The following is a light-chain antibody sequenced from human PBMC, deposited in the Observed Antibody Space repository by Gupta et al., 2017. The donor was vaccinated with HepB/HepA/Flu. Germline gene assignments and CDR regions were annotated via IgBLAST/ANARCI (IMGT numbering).Light chain of an antibody. CDR2: EVS. CDR1: SSDVGSYNR. V-gene: IGLV2-18*02. Sequence: ISCTGTSSDVGSYNRVSWYQQSPGTAPKLMIYEVSNRPSGVPDRFSGSNSGNTASLTISGRQAEDEADYYCSAYTSSSIVNFGGGTKLTVL. J-gene: IGLJ2*01. CDR3: SAYTSSSIVN.